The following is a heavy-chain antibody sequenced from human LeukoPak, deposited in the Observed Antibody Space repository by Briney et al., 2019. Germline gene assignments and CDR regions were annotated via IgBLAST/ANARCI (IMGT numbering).Heavy chain of an antibody. CDR1: GGSISSGGYY. D-gene: IGHD4-23*01. V-gene: IGHV4-31*03. J-gene: IGHJ4*02. Sequence: SETLSLTCTVSGGSISSGGYYWSWIRQHPGKGLEWIGYIYYSGSTYYNPSLKSRVTISVDTCKNQFSLKLSSVTAADTAVYHCARGGDYGGNFDYWGQGTLVTVSS. CDR2: IYYSGST. CDR3: ARGGDYGGNFDY.